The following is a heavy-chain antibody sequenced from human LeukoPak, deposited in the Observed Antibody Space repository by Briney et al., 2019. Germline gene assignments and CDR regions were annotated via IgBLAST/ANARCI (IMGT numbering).Heavy chain of an antibody. Sequence: PSETLSLTCTVSGGSISSSFWSWIRQPAGKGLEWIGRIYGDGSTNYNPSLKSRITMSLDTPENQISLKLTSVTAADTALYSCVRAPSGCGGTCAFDYWGQGTLVTVSS. CDR2: IYGDGST. D-gene: IGHD2-15*01. CDR1: GGSISSSF. CDR3: VRAPSGCGGTCAFDY. V-gene: IGHV4-4*07. J-gene: IGHJ4*02.